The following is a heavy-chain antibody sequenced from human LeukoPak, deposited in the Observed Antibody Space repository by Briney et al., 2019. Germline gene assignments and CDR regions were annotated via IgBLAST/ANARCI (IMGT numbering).Heavy chain of an antibody. CDR2: INHSGSI. D-gene: IGHD3-22*01. V-gene: IGHV4-34*01. CDR3: ARHEHYYDSSGYQPKDAFDI. Sequence: SETLSLTCAVCGGSFSGYYWSWIRQPPGKGLGWIGEINHSGSINYNPSLKSRVTISVDTSKNQFSLKLSSVTAADTAVYYCARHEHYYDSSGYQPKDAFDIWGQGTMVTLSS. CDR1: GGSFSGYY. J-gene: IGHJ3*02.